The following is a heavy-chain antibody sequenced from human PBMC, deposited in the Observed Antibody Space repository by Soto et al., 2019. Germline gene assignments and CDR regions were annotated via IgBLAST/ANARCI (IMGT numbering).Heavy chain of an antibody. CDR1: GFSLSNARMG. J-gene: IGHJ5*02. CDR2: IFSNDEK. CDR3: ARLAALTLNGWFDP. Sequence: QVTLKESGPVLVNPTETLTLTCTVSGFSLSNARMGVSWIRQPPGKALEWLAHIFSNDEKSYSTSLKSRLTISKDTSKSQVVLTMTNMDPVDTATYYCARLAALTLNGWFDPWGQGTLVTVSS. D-gene: IGHD3-16*01. V-gene: IGHV2-26*01.